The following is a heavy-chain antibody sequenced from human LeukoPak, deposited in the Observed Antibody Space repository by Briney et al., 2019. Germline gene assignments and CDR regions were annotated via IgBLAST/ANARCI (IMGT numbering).Heavy chain of an antibody. J-gene: IGHJ4*02. CDR1: GYNLSELS. CDR2: FTPEDGKP. CDR3: AASIYYKSSLFDY. V-gene: IGHV1-24*01. D-gene: IGHD3-22*01. Sequence: ASLKVSCKVSGYNLSELSVHWVRQAPGKGLEWMGTFTPEDGKPIYAQKFQGGVTVTEGTTTDTGYMELSRLSSEDTAVYYCAASIYYKSSLFDYWGQGTLVTVSS.